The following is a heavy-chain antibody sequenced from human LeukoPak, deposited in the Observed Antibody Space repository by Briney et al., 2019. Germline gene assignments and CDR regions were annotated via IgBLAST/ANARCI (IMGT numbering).Heavy chain of an antibody. CDR3: ARSPERWLQLLIDY. CDR2: INHSGGT. Sequence: SETLSLTCTVYGGSFSAYHWSWIRQPPGKGLEWIGAINHSGGTNYNPSLKSRVTISLDTSQNQFSLKLSSVTAADTAVYYCARSPERWLQLLIDYWGQGTLVTVSS. D-gene: IGHD5-24*01. V-gene: IGHV4-34*01. CDR1: GGSFSAYH. J-gene: IGHJ4*02.